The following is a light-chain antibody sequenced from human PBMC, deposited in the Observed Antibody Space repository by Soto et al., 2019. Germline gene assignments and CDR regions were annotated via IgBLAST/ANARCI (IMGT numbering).Light chain of an antibody. CDR1: QSVSSSD. Sequence: EIVLTQSPGTLSLSPGERATLSCRASQSVSSSDLAWYQQKPGQAPRLLIYGASSRATGIPDRFSGSGSGTDFTVTISRMEPEDFAVYYCQQYGSSLFTFGPGTKVDIK. V-gene: IGKV3-20*01. CDR2: GAS. J-gene: IGKJ3*01. CDR3: QQYGSSLFT.